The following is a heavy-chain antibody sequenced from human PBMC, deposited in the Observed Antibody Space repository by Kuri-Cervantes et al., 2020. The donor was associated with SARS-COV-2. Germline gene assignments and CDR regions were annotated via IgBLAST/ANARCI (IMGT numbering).Heavy chain of an antibody. CDR3: VRSDTSWNLQGTFLY. V-gene: IGHV3-23*01. Sequence: GGSLRLSCAASGFTFSSYAMSWVRQAPGEGLEWVSAISGSGGSTYYADFVKGRFTISRDNSKNTVIWQMDSLKSEDTAVYYCVRSDTSWNLQGTFLYWGQGALVTVSS. J-gene: IGHJ4*02. CDR1: GFTFSSYA. D-gene: IGHD2-2*01. CDR2: ISGSGGST.